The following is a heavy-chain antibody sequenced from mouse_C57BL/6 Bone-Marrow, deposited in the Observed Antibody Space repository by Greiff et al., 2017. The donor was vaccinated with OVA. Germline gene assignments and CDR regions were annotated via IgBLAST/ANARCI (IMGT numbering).Heavy chain of an antibody. V-gene: IGHV5-9*01. Sequence: EVQGVESGGGLVKPGGSLKLSCAASGFTFSSYTMSWVRQTPEKRLEWVATISGGGGNTYYPDSVKGRFTISRDNAKNTLYLQMSSLRSEDTALYYCERHGLCYAMDYWGQGTSVTVSS. CDR2: ISGGGGNT. D-gene: IGHD3-3*01. J-gene: IGHJ4*01. CDR1: GFTFSSYT. CDR3: ERHGLCYAMDY.